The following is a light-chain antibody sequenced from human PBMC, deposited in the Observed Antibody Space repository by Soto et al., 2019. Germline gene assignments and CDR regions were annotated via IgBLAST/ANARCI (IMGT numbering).Light chain of an antibody. J-gene: IGLJ1*01. CDR1: SSDVGGYNY. V-gene: IGLV2-8*01. CDR2: EVS. Sequence: QSALTQPPSASGSFGQSVTISCTGTSSDVGGYNYVSWYQQYPGKAPKLMIYEVSERPSGVPDRFSGSKSGNTASLTVSGLQADDEADYYCSSYSDTNYHYVFGTGTKVTVL. CDR3: SSYSDTNYHYV.